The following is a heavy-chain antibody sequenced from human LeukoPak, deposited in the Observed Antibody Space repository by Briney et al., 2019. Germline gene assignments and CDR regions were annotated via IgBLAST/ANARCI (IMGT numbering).Heavy chain of an antibody. V-gene: IGHV4-61*05. CDR3: ARHYGSGTFPLDY. D-gene: IGHD3-10*01. CDR2: IHYSGST. Sequence: SETLSLTCTFSGGSISSSSYFWGWIRQPPGKGLEWIGYIHYSGSTSYNPSLKSRVTISVDTSKNQLSLKLSSVTAADTAVYYCARHYGSGTFPLDYWGQGTLVTVSS. CDR1: GGSISSSSYF. J-gene: IGHJ4*02.